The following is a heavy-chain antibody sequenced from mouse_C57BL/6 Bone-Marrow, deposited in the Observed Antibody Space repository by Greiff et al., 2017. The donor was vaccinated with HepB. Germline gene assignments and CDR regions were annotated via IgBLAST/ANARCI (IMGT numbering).Heavy chain of an antibody. CDR1: GFTFSSYG. V-gene: IGHV5-6*01. Sequence: EVHLVESGGDLVKPGGSLKLSCAASGFTFSSYGMSWVRQTPDKRLEWVANISSGGSYTYYPDSVKGRFTLSRDNAKNTQYLQMSSLESEDTAMYYCARHGGLRRPFAYWGQGTLVTVSA. D-gene: IGHD2-4*01. J-gene: IGHJ3*01. CDR3: ARHGGLRRPFAY. CDR2: ISSGGSYT.